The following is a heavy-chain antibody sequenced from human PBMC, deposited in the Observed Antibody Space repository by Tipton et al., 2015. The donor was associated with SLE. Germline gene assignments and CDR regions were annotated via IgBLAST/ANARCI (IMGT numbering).Heavy chain of an antibody. Sequence: AVSGLTFDDYAMHWVRQAPGKGLEWVSAISGSGGSTYYADSVKGRFTISRDNSKNTMYLHMNSLRAEDTAIYYCARTEVYTDFYFDYWGQGTLVTVSS. V-gene: IGHV3-23*01. D-gene: IGHD5/OR15-5a*01. CDR2: ISGSGGST. J-gene: IGHJ4*02. CDR1: GLTFDDYA. CDR3: ARTEVYTDFYFDY.